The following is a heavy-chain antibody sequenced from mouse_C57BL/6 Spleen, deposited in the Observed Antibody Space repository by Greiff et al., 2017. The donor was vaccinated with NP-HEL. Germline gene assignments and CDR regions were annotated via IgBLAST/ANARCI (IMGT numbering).Heavy chain of an antibody. CDR1: GFTFSDYG. CDR2: ISSGSSTI. J-gene: IGHJ4*01. V-gene: IGHV5-17*01. CDR3: ANRAMDY. Sequence: EVMLVESGGGLVKPGGSLKLSCAASGFTFSDYGMHWVRQAPEKGLEWVAYISSGSSTIYYADTVKGRFTISRDNAKNTLFLQMTSLRSEDTSMYYCANRAMDYWGQGTSVTVSS.